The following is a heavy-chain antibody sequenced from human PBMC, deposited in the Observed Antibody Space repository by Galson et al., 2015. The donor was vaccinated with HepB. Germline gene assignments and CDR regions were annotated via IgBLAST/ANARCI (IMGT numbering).Heavy chain of an antibody. D-gene: IGHD3-3*01. CDR1: GGTFSSYA. V-gene: IGHV1-69*06. J-gene: IGHJ6*02. CDR3: ARDSNTIFGVVSGYYYYGMDV. Sequence: SVKVSCKASGGTFSSYAISWVRQAPGQGLEWMGGIIPIFGTANYAQKFQGRVTITADKSTSTAYMELSSLRSEDTAVYYCARDSNTIFGVVSGYYYYGMDVWGQGTTVTVSS. CDR2: IIPIFGTA.